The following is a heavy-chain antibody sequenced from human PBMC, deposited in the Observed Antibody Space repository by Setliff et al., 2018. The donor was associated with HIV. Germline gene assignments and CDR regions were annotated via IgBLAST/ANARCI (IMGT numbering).Heavy chain of an antibody. CDR2: ISYSGST. CDR1: GASIRSQY. D-gene: IGHD2-15*01. J-gene: IGHJ5*02. Sequence: SETLSLTCTVSGASIRSQYWSWIRKPPGKGLEWIGYISYSGSTNYNPSLESRVAMSVDTSKQQFSLEVSSVTAADTAVYYCAREDCSGGSCYSGGFDPWGQGTLVTVSS. CDR3: AREDCSGGSCYSGGFDP. V-gene: IGHV4-59*11.